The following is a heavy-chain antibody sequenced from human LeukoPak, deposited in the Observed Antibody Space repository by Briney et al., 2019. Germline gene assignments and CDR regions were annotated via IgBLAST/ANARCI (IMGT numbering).Heavy chain of an antibody. D-gene: IGHD5/OR15-5a*01. CDR2: IYPGDSDT. CDR1: GYSFTSYW. CDR3: ARSGISGLRPTYSFDY. Sequence: GESLKISCKGSGYSFTSYWIGWVRQMPGKGLEWMGIIYPGDSDTRYSPSFQGQVTISAAKSISTAYLQWSSLKASDTAMYYCARSGISGLRPTYSFDYWGQGTLVTVSS. V-gene: IGHV5-51*01. J-gene: IGHJ4*02.